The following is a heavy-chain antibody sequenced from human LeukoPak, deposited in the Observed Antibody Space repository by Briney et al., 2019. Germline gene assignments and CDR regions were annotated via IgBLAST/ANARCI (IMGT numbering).Heavy chain of an antibody. CDR1: GYTFTSYG. V-gene: IGHV1-18*01. J-gene: IGHJ4*02. CDR2: ISAYNGNT. D-gene: IGHD1-26*01. CDR3: ARDSIVGATTYYFDY. Sequence: ASVKVSCKASGYTFTSYGISWVRQAPGQGLEWMGWISAYNGNTNYAQKLQGRVTMTRDTSTSTVYMELSSLRSEDTAVYYCARDSIVGATTYYFDYWGQGTLVTVSS.